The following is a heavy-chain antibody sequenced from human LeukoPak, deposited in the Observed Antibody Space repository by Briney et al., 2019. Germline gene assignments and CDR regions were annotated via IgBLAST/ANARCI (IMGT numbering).Heavy chain of an antibody. CDR2: VNHSGST. CDR3: ARGGYSGYRSRFDY. V-gene: IGHV4-34*01. CDR1: GGPFSGYS. J-gene: IGHJ4*02. D-gene: IGHD5-12*01. Sequence: SETLSLTCAVHGGPFSGYSWNWIRQPPGMGLEWIGEVNHSGSTNYNPSLKSRVTISVDTAKNQFSLKLSSVTAADTSVYYCARGGYSGYRSRFDYWGQGTLAIVSS.